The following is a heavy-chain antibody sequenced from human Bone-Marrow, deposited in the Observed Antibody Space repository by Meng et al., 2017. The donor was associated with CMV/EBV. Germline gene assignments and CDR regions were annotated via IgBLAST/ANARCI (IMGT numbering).Heavy chain of an antibody. CDR2: IRYDGSNK. V-gene: IGHV3-30*02. J-gene: IGHJ6*02. CDR1: GFTFSSYG. D-gene: IGHD3-3*01. CDR3: ASAFRPNDFWSGYSQEDYYYGMDV. Sequence: GESLKISCAASGFTFSSYGMHWVRQAPGKGLEWVAFIRYDGSNKYYADSVKGRFTISRDNSKNTLYLQMNSLRAEDTAVYYCASAFRPNDFWSGYSQEDYYYGMDVWGQGTTVTVSS.